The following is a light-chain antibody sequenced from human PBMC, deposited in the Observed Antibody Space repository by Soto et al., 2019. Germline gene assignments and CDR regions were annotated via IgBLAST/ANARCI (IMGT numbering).Light chain of an antibody. CDR2: YDS. J-gene: IGLJ1*01. V-gene: IGLV3-21*04. Sequence: SYERTQPPSVSVAPGKTARITCEGNNIGSKSVHWYQQKPGQAPVLVIYYDSDRPSGIPERFSGSNSGNTATLTISRVEAGDEADYYCQVWDSSSDHYAFGPGTKVTVL. CDR3: QVWDSSSDHYA. CDR1: NIGSKS.